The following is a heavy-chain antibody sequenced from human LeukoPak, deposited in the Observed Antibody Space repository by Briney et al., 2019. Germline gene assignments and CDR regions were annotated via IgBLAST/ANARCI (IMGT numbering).Heavy chain of an antibody. J-gene: IGHJ6*03. CDR3: ARVVRDPLDPQYYMDV. CDR1: GGSINSGSYY. Sequence: SETLSLTCTVSGGSINSGSYYWSWIRQPAGKGLEWIGRVYSNGGTNYNPSLESRVTISVDTSKNQQFSLKLSSVTAADTAVYYCARVVRDPLDPQYYMDVWGKGTTVTVSS. V-gene: IGHV4-61*02. CDR2: VYSNGGT. D-gene: IGHD6-13*01.